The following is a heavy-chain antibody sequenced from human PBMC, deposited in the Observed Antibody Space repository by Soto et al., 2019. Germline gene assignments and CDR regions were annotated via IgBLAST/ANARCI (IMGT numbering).Heavy chain of an antibody. CDR1: GGTFSNDA. V-gene: IGHV1-69*01. CDR3: ATGLRTGNYGMDV. J-gene: IGHJ6*02. Sequence: QEHLVQAGAEVKKPGSSVRISCRASGGTFSNDAVSWVRQAPGQGLQWMGGIIPIFGTTHYAQKFQGRVTITADESTATAYMELRSVTSEDTAVYYCATGLRTGNYGMDVWGQGTAVTVSS. D-gene: IGHD3-10*01. CDR2: IIPIFGTT.